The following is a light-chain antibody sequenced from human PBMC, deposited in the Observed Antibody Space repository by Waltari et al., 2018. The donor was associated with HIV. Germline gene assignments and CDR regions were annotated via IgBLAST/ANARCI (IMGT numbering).Light chain of an antibody. V-gene: IGLV1-44*01. CDR3: AAWDESLNGLYV. Sequence: QSVLTQPPSASGTPGQRVTISCSGSRSNIGRNTVNWYQQLPGTAPKLLMYSNNRRPSGVPDRFSGSKSGTSASLAISGLHSEDEADYYCAAWDESLNGLYVFGTGTKVTVL. J-gene: IGLJ1*01. CDR2: SNN. CDR1: RSNIGRNT.